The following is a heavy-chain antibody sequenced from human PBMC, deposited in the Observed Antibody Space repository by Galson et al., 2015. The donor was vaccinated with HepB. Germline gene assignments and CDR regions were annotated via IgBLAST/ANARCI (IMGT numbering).Heavy chain of an antibody. J-gene: IGHJ4*02. V-gene: IGHV3-23*01. CDR2: ISGNGGST. D-gene: IGHD2-21*02. CDR3: ATPRGYCGGDCPELPFDY. Sequence: SLRLSCAASGFTFSSYAMSWVRQAPGKGLEWVSAISGNGGSTYYADSVKGRFTISRDNSKNTLYLQMNSLRAEDTAVYYCATPRGYCGGDCPELPFDYWGQGTLVTVSS. CDR1: GFTFSSYA.